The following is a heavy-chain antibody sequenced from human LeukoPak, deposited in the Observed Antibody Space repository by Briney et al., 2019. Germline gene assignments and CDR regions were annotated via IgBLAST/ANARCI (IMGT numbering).Heavy chain of an antibody. CDR2: IRYDGSNK. J-gene: IGHJ4*02. D-gene: IGHD6-19*01. Sequence: GASLRPSCAASGFTFSSYGMHCGRHAPGKGLEWVAFIRYDGSNKYYADSVKGRFTISRDNSKNTLYLQMNSLRAEDTAVYYCSSNQWLVSDFDYWGQGTLVTVSS. CDR3: SSNQWLVSDFDY. V-gene: IGHV3-30*02. CDR1: GFTFSSYG.